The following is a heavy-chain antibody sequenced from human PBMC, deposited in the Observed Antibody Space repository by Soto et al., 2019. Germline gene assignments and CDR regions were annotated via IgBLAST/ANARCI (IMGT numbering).Heavy chain of an antibody. CDR1: GFTFSSYG. J-gene: IGHJ6*02. Sequence: AGGSLRLSCAASGFTFSSYGMHWVRQAPGKGLEWVAVIWSDGNNKYYADSVKGRFTISRDNSKNTLYLQMNSLRAEDTALYFCSRGGYCSSTSCRYYYYYGMDVWGQGTTVTVS. D-gene: IGHD2-2*01. CDR2: IWSDGNNK. CDR3: SRGGYCSSTSCRYYYYYGMDV. V-gene: IGHV3-33*01.